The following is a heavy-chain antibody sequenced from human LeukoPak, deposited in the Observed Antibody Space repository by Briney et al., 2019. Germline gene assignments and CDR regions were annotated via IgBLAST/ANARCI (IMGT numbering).Heavy chain of an antibody. Sequence: PGRSLRLSCAASGFTFSSYGMHWVRKAPGKGLEWVAVISYDGSNKYYADSVKGRFTISRDNSKNTLYLQMNSLRAEDTAVYYCAKTHWESNYCFDYWGQGTLVTVSS. CDR3: AKTHWESNYCFDY. CDR2: ISYDGSNK. V-gene: IGHV3-30*18. D-gene: IGHD3-16*01. CDR1: GFTFSSYG. J-gene: IGHJ4*02.